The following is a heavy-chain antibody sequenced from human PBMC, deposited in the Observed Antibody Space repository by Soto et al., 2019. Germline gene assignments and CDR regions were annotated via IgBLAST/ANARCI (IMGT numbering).Heavy chain of an antibody. CDR2: ISYDGSNK. CDR3: ARDSASGQYYYGMDV. Sequence: LRLSCAASGFTFSSYAMHWVRQAPGKGLEWVAVISYDGSNKYYADSVKGRFTISRDNSKNALYLQMNSLRAEDTAVYYCARDSASGQYYYGMDVWGQGTTVTVSS. V-gene: IGHV3-30-3*01. CDR1: GFTFSSYA. J-gene: IGHJ6*02. D-gene: IGHD3-10*01.